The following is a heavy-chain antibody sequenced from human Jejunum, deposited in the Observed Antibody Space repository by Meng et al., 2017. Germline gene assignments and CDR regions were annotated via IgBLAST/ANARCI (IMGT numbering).Heavy chain of an antibody. D-gene: IGHD2/OR15-2a*01. Sequence: VQLQHRAAGPLKHSETLALTCAIYGGSFNNYYWSWSRQPPGEGLEWIGEFHQSGSTNYYPSLKSGGTISVDTSKTQFSLDLSSVTAADTAVYYCASINSTCSGAVYWGQGTLVTVSS. V-gene: IGHV4-34*01. J-gene: IGHJ4*02. CDR2: FHQSGST. CDR3: ASINSTCSGAVY. CDR1: GGSFNNYY.